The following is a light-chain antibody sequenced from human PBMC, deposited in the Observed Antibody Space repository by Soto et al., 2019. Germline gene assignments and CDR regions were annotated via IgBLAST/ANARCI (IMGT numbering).Light chain of an antibody. CDR2: KAS. CDR1: QSISPW. J-gene: IGKJ1*01. V-gene: IGKV1-5*03. CDR3: QHYNSYAWT. Sequence: DIQMTQSPSTLSASVGDRVTITCRASQSISPWLAWYQQKPGKAPILLIYKASNLESGVPSRFSGSGSGTEFTLTISSLQPDDGATYYCQHYNSYAWTFGQGTKVEIK.